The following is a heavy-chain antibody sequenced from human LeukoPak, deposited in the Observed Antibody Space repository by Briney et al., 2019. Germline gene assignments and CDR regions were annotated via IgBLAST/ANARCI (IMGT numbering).Heavy chain of an antibody. Sequence: PGGSLTLSGAASGFTFSASAMNWVRQAPAKGLEWVSSVNGGGRSTYYADSVKGRFTISRDNSRNTLYLQMNSLRVEGTSALYWGKDPEVTLDSWRQGTLVSVSS. CDR3: GKDPEVTLDS. CDR2: VNGGGRST. D-gene: IGHD4-4*01. CDR1: GFTFSASA. V-gene: IGHV3-23*01. J-gene: IGHJ5*01.